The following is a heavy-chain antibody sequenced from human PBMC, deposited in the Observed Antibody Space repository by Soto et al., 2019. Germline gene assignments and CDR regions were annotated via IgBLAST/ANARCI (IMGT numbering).Heavy chain of an antibody. V-gene: IGHV4-39*01. Sequence: PSETLSLTCTVSGGSISSSSYYWGWIRQPPGKGLEWIGSIYYSGSTYYNPSLKSRVTISVDTSKNQFSLKLSSVTAADTAVYYCARPSPRYCSGGSCLEVHDAFDIWGQGARVT. D-gene: IGHD2-15*01. CDR2: IYYSGST. CDR1: GGSISSSSYY. CDR3: ARPSPRYCSGGSCLEVHDAFDI. J-gene: IGHJ3*02.